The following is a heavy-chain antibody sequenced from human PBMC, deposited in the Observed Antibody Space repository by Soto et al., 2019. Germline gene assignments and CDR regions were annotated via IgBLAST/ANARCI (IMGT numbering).Heavy chain of an antibody. Sequence: QVLLQESGPGLVQPSGTLSLSCVVSGVSISSNYYWGWVRQPPGKGLEWLGDISHIGSVNYNPSLKSRVTKSMDKSQNQFSLKVNSVTAAGTAVYYCARSFGWYAIDYWGQGTLVIVSS. J-gene: IGHJ4*02. CDR1: GVSISSNYY. D-gene: IGHD6-19*01. CDR3: ARSFGWYAIDY. V-gene: IGHV4-4*02. CDR2: ISHIGSV.